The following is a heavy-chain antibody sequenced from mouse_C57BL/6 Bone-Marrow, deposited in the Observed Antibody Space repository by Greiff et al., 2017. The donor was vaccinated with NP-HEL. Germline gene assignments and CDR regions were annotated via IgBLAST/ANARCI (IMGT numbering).Heavy chain of an antibody. CDR3: ARRGNGYDEGRGAMDY. Sequence: VQLQQSGPELVKPGASVKISCKASGYAFSSSWMNWVKQRPGKGLEWIGRIYPGDGDTNYNGKFKGKATLTADKSSSTAYMQLSSLTSEDSAVYFGARRGNGYDEGRGAMDYWGQGTSVTVSS. CDR2: IYPGDGDT. V-gene: IGHV1-82*01. J-gene: IGHJ4*01. CDR1: GYAFSSSW. D-gene: IGHD2-2*01.